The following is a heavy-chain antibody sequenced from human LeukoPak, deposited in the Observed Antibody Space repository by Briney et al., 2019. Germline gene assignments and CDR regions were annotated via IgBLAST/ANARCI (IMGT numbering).Heavy chain of an antibody. Sequence: ASVKVSCKASGYTFTSYGISWVRQAPGQGLEWMGWISAYNGNTNYAQKLQGRVTMTTDTSTSTAYMELRSLRSDDTAVYYCARGPYYYDSSGALIWRVWGQGTLVTVSS. J-gene: IGHJ4*02. CDR2: ISAYNGNT. CDR3: ARGPYYYDSSGALIWRV. CDR1: GYTFTSYG. D-gene: IGHD3-22*01. V-gene: IGHV1-18*01.